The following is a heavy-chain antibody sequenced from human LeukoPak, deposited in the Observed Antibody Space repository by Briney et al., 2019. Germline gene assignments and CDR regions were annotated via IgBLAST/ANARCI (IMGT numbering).Heavy chain of an antibody. CDR2: IRYDGSNT. CDR3: VPFELRFLEWLLSHFDY. J-gene: IGHJ4*02. Sequence: GGSLRLSCAASGFTFSSYGMHWVRQAPGKGLEWVAFIRYDGSNTYYADSVKGRFTISRDNSKNTLYLQMNSLRAEDTAVYYCVPFELRFLEWLLSHFDYWGQGTLVTVSS. D-gene: IGHD3-3*01. V-gene: IGHV3-30*02. CDR1: GFTFSSYG.